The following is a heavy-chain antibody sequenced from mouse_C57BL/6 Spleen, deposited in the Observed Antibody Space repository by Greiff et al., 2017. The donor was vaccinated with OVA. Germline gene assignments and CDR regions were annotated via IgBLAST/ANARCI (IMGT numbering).Heavy chain of an antibody. D-gene: IGHD1-1*01. V-gene: IGHV5-9*01. CDR3: ARQVVATEYFDV. J-gene: IGHJ1*03. CDR1: GFTFSSYT. CDR2: ISGGGGNT. Sequence: EVKLEESGGGLVKPGGSLKLSCAASGFTFSSYTMSWVRQTPEKRLEWVATISGGGGNTYYPDSVKGRFTISRDNAKNTLYLQMSSLRSEDTALYYCARQVVATEYFDVWGTGTTVTVSS.